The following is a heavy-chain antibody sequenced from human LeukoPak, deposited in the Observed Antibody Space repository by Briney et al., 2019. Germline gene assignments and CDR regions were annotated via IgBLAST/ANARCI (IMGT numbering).Heavy chain of an antibody. J-gene: IGHJ3*02. D-gene: IGHD6-13*01. CDR3: AKDLRSSSWDAFDI. CDR2: ISWNSGSI. V-gene: IGHV3-9*01. Sequence: GGSLRLSCAASGFTFDDYAMHWVRQAPGKGLEWASGISWNSGSIGYADSVKGRFTISRDNAKNSLYLQMNSLRAEDTALYYCAKDLRSSSWDAFDIWGQGTMVTVSS. CDR1: GFTFDDYA.